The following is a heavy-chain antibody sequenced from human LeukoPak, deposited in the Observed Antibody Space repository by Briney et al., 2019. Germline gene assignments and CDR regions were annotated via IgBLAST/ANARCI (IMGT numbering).Heavy chain of an antibody. D-gene: IGHD6-6*01. CDR3: VRGLDYFDY. CDR1: GFIFSNYA. CDR2: ITGSGGNT. Sequence: GGSLRLSCAASGFIFSNYAMGWGRQAPGKGLEWVSSITGSGGNTYYADSVKGRFTFSRDNSENTLHLQMNSLRAEDTAVYYCVRGLDYFDYWGQGTLVTVSS. V-gene: IGHV3-23*01. J-gene: IGHJ4*02.